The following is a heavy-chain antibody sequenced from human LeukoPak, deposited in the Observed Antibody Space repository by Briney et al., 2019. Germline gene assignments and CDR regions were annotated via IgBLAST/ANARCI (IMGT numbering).Heavy chain of an antibody. J-gene: IGHJ4*02. CDR3: AKTSYDSSGYYYFDY. D-gene: IGHD3-22*01. V-gene: IGHV3-23*01. CDR1: GFTFSSYA. CDR2: ISGSGGST. Sequence: GGSLRLSCAASGFTFSSYAMSWVRQAPGKGLEWVSAISGSGGSTYYADSVKGRFTTSRDNSKNTLYLQMNSLRAEDTAVYYCAKTSYDSSGYYYFDYWGQGTLVTVSS.